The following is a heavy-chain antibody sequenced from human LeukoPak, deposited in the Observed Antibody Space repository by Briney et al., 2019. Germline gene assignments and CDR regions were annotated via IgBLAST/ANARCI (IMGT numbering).Heavy chain of an antibody. CDR2: IYSGGAT. J-gene: IGHJ4*02. CDR3: VPGDRIQLGFYFDY. V-gene: IGHV3-53*05. D-gene: IGHD5-18*01. Sequence: PGGSLRLSCVASGLTVNSNYMSWVRQAPGKGLEWVSAIYSGGATYYADSVKGRFTISRDNSKNTLYLHVNSLRAEDTAVYYCVPGDRIQLGFYFDYWGQGTLVTVSS. CDR1: GLTVNSNY.